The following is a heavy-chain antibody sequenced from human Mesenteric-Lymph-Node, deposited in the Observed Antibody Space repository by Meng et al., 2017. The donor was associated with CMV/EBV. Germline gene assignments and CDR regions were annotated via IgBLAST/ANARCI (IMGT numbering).Heavy chain of an antibody. D-gene: IGHD4/OR15-4a*01. V-gene: IGHV3-23*03. CDR2: IYSDGSNT. CDR3: AKDWGTNSYPPHYFDS. J-gene: IGHJ4*02. CDR1: GFTFSTYA. Sequence: GESLKISCAASGFTFSTYAMSWVRQAPGKGLEWVSVIYSDGSNTYYAESVRGRFTISRDNSKNRLFLQMNSLTAEDTAVYYCAKDWGTNSYPPHYFDSWGQGTLVTVSS.